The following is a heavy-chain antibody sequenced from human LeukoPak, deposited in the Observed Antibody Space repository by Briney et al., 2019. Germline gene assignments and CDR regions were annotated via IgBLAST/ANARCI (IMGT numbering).Heavy chain of an antibody. CDR1: GFVFGTYG. CDR3: AKDFRVVDNAFGI. D-gene: IGHD2-2*01. CDR2: IRYDGSKT. J-gene: IGHJ3*02. Sequence: GGSLRLSCAASGFVFGTYGMHWVRQAPGKGLEWVAFIRYDGSKTYYADSVKGRFTISRDNSKNTLHLQMNSLRAEDTAVYYCAKDFRVVDNAFGIWGQGTLVTVSS. V-gene: IGHV3-30*02.